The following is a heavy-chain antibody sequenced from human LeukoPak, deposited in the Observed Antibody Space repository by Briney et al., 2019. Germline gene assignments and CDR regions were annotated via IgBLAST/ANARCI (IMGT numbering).Heavy chain of an antibody. CDR2: INSDGSST. D-gene: IGHD5-12*01. CDR1: GFTFSSYW. CDR3: ARIRGYSGSDRGTDY. V-gene: IGHV3-74*01. J-gene: IGHJ4*02. Sequence: PGGSLRLSCAASGFTFSSYWMHWVRQAPGKGLVWVSRINSDGSSTSYADSVKGRFTISRDNAKNTLYLQMNSLRAEDTAVYYCARIRGYSGSDRGTDYWGQGTLVTVSS.